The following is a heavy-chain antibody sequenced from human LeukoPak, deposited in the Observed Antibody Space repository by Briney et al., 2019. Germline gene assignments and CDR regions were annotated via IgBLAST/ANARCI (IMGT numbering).Heavy chain of an antibody. CDR2: IYYSGST. D-gene: IGHD6-13*01. J-gene: IGHJ5*02. CDR3: ARGYPRNSSSWYVPKMNWFDP. V-gene: IGHV4-59*01. CDR1: GGSISSYY. Sequence: SETLSLTCTVSGGSISSYYWSWIRQPPGKGLERIGYIYYSGSTNYNPSLKSRVTISVDTSKNQFSLKLSSVTAADTAVYYCARGYPRNSSSWYVPKMNWFDPWGQGTLVTVSS.